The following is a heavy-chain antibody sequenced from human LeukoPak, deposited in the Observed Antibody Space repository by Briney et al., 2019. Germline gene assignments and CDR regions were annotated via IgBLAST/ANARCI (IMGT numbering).Heavy chain of an antibody. CDR2: IYYSGST. D-gene: IGHD3-3*01. J-gene: IGHJ6*03. CDR1: GGSISSHY. V-gene: IGHV4-59*11. CDR3: ARVPTNYDFWSGYYGDYYYYYMDV. Sequence: PSETLSLTCTVSGGSISSHYWSWIRQPPGKGLEWIGYIYYSGSTNYNPSLKSRVTISVDTSKNQFSLKLSSVTAADTAVYYCARVPTNYDFWSGYYGDYYYYYMDVWGQGTTVTVSS.